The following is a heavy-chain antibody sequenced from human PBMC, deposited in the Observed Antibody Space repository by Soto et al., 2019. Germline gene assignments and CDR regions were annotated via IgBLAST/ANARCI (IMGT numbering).Heavy chain of an antibody. CDR3: ARHAVTTLGGVIVSNYFSY. V-gene: IGHV5-10-1*01. J-gene: IGHJ4*02. Sequence: GESLKISCKGSGYSFASFWITWVRQMPGKGLEWMGRIDPTDSYTNYSSSFQGHVTFSVDKSISTAYLHWRGLKASDTAMYYCARHAVTTLGGVIVSNYFSYWGQGTLVTVS. CDR2: IDPTDSYT. CDR1: GYSFASFW. D-gene: IGHD3-16*02.